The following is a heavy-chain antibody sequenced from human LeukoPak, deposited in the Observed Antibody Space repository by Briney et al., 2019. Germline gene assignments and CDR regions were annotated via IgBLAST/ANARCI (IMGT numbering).Heavy chain of an antibody. CDR1: GGSISGSSYY. CDR2: IYYSGST. V-gene: IGHV4-39*02. D-gene: IGHD4-17*01. Sequence: SETLSLTCTVSGGSISGSSYYWGWIRQPPGKGLEWIGSIYYSGSTYYNPSLKSRVTISVDTSKNQFSLKLSSVTAADTAVYYCARDWATVTELDYWGQGTLVTVSS. CDR3: ARDWATVTELDY. J-gene: IGHJ4*02.